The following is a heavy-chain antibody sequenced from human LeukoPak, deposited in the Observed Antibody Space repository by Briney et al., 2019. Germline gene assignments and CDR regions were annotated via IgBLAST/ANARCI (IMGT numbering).Heavy chain of an antibody. J-gene: IGHJ4*02. CDR2: IIPIFGTA. D-gene: IGHD1-7*01. CDR3: ARDRDITGSIDY. CDR1: GGTFRSYA. V-gene: IGHV1-69*13. Sequence: SVKVSCKASGGTFRSYAISWVRQAPGQGREWMGGIIPIFGTANYAQKFQGRVTVTADESTSTAYMELSSLRSEDTAVYYCARDRDITGSIDYWGQGTLVTVSS.